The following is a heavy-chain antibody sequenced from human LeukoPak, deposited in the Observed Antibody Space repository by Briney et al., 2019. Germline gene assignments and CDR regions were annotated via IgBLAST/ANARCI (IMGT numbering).Heavy chain of an antibody. J-gene: IGHJ3*02. V-gene: IGHV4-61*02. Sequence: SETLSLTCTVSGGSISSGSYYWSWIRQPAGKGLEWIGRIYTSGSTNYNPSLKSRVTISVDTSKNQFSLKLSSVTAADTAVYYCAREGYYYDSSGYYSDDAFDIWGQGTMVTVSS. CDR1: GGSISSGSYY. D-gene: IGHD3-22*01. CDR3: AREGYYYDSSGYYSDDAFDI. CDR2: IYTSGST.